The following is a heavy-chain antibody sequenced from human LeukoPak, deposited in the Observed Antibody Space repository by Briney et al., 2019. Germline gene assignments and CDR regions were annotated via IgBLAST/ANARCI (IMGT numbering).Heavy chain of an antibody. CDR1: GFTFSSYA. D-gene: IGHD3-10*01. J-gene: IGHJ5*02. CDR3: ARDIRGSGNYGWFDP. V-gene: IGHV3-23*01. Sequence: GESLRLSCVASGFTFSSYAMSWVRQAPGKGLECVAAISDSGGTTYYVDSVRGRFTISRDNSKNTLYLQMNSLRAEDTAIYSCARDIRGSGNYGWFDPWGQGTLVTVSS. CDR2: ISDSGGTT.